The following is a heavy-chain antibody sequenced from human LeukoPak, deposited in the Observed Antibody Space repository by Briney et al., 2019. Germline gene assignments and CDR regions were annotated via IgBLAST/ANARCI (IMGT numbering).Heavy chain of an antibody. D-gene: IGHD3-10*01. CDR3: ARSLLLWFGELSSVGMDV. CDR1: GYTFTSYD. CDR2: MNPNSGNT. V-gene: IGHV1-8*01. Sequence: GASVKVSCKASGYTFTSYDINWVRQATGQGLEWMGWMNPNSGNTGYAQKFQGRVTMTRNTSISTAYMELSSLRSEDTAVYYCARSLLLWFGELSSVGMDVWAKGPRSPSP. J-gene: IGHJ6*02.